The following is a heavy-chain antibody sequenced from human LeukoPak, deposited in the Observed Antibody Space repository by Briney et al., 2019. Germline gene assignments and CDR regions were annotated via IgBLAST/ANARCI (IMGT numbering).Heavy chain of an antibody. Sequence: ASVKVSCKASGYTFTGYYMHWVRQAPGQGLEWMGWTNPNSGGTNYAQKFQGRVTMTRDTSISTAYMELSRLRSDDTAVYYCARATMIVVVSNWFDPWGQGTLVTVSS. CDR3: ARATMIVVVSNWFDP. CDR2: TNPNSGGT. CDR1: GYTFTGYY. J-gene: IGHJ5*02. V-gene: IGHV1-2*02. D-gene: IGHD3-22*01.